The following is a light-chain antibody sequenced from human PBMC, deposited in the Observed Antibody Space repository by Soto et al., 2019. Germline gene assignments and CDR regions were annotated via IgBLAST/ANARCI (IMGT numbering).Light chain of an antibody. CDR2: GAS. CDR3: QQYGSVPLT. CDR1: ESVSSNY. J-gene: IGKJ4*01. V-gene: IGKV3-20*01. Sequence: EIVLTQSPGTLSLSPGERATLSCRASESVSSNYLAWYQQKPGQAPRHLISGASSRPTAIPNRFSGSASGADFSLTINRLEPEDFAVYYCQQYGSVPLTFGGGTKVEIK.